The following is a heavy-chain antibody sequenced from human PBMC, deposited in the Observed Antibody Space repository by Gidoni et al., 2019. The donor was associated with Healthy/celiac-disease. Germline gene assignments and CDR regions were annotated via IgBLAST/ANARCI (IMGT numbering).Heavy chain of an antibody. J-gene: IGHJ6*02. Sequence: HVQLLQSGAEVKKPGSSVTVSCKASGGPVSRYALSWVRQAPGHGLEWMGGIMPSYGTANYAQKFQGRVTITADESSSTAYMELSSLGSEDTAVYYCARRSRVVVIATSPYYGMDVWGQGTTVTVSS. CDR1: GGPVSRYA. D-gene: IGHD2-21*01. V-gene: IGHV1-69*01. CDR3: ARRSRVVVIATSPYYGMDV. CDR2: IMPSYGTA.